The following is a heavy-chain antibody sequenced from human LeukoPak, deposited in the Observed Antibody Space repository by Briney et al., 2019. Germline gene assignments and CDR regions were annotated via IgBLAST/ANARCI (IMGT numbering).Heavy chain of an antibody. CDR1: GLTFSNAW. D-gene: IGHD1-26*01. CDR3: ATALYSGSYYSQ. CDR2: IKTKTLGGTT. V-gene: IGHV3-15*01. Sequence: GGSLRLSCAASGLTFSNAWMSWVRQAPGSGLEWIGHIKTKTLGGTTGYAAPVTGRFTISRDDSKDTVYLQVNSLTTEDTAVYYCATALYSGSYYSQWGQGTLVTVSS. J-gene: IGHJ4*02.